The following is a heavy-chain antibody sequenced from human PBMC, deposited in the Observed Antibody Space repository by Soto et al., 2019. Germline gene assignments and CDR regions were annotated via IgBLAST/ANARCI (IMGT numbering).Heavy chain of an antibody. CDR1: GFTFSSYW. D-gene: IGHD3-22*01. CDR2: IKQEGSEN. Sequence: GGSLRLSCAASGFTFSSYWMSWVRRAPGKGLEWVANIKQEGSENYYVDTVKGRFTISRDNAKNSLYLQMNSLRAEDTAVYYCARDRFVGPMIVVVPIYWGQGTLVTVS. J-gene: IGHJ4*02. V-gene: IGHV3-7*01. CDR3: ARDRFVGPMIVVVPIY.